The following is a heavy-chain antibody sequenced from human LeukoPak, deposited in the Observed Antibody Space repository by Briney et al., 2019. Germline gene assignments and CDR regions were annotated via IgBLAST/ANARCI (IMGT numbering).Heavy chain of an antibody. CDR3: ARHDHYSGGSCVY. CDR1: GFTFSSYW. V-gene: IGHV3-7*01. J-gene: IGHJ4*02. CDR2: IKQDGSEK. D-gene: IGHD2-15*01. Sequence: GGSLRLSCAASGFTFSSYWMNWVRQAPGKGLEWVANIKQDGSEKYYVDSVKGRFTISRDNAKNSLYLQMNSLRAEDTAVYYCARHDHYSGGSCVYWGQGTLVTVSS.